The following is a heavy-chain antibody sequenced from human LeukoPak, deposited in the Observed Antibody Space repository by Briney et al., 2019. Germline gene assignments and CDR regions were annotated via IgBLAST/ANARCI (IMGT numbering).Heavy chain of an antibody. V-gene: IGHV3-30*02. CDR2: IRHDVSNK. D-gene: IGHD3-10*01. J-gene: IGHJ6*02. Sequence: PGGSLRLSCAASGFTFSSYGMHWVRQAPGKGLEWVAFIRHDVSNKYYADSVKGRFTISRDNSKNTLYLQMNSLRAEDTAVYYCAKDSNYGSGSYYNVRYYYYGMDVWGQGTTVTVSS. CDR3: AKDSNYGSGSYYNVRYYYYGMDV. CDR1: GFTFSSYG.